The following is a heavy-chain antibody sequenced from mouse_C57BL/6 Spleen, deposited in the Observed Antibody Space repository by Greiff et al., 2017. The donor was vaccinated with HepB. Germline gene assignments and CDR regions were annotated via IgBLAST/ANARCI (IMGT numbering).Heavy chain of an antibody. D-gene: IGHD2-1*01. V-gene: IGHV1-52*01. CDR3: ARSPVYYGNYYWYFDV. CDR1: GYTFTSYW. J-gene: IGHJ1*03. Sequence: VQLQQSGAELVRPGSSVKLSCKASGYTFTSYWMHWVKQRPIQGLEWIGNIDPSDSETHYNQKFKDKATLTVDKSSSTAYMQLSSLTSEDSAVYYCARSPVYYGNYYWYFDVWGTGTTVTVSS. CDR2: IDPSDSET.